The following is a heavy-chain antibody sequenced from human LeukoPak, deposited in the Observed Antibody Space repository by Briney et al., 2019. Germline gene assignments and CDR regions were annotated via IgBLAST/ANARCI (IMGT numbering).Heavy chain of an antibody. CDR2: IYPGDSET. CDR1: GYSFTSYW. D-gene: IGHD3-9*01. J-gene: IGHJ4*02. V-gene: IGHV5-51*01. Sequence: PGESLKTSCKGSGYSFTSYWIGWVRQMPGKGLEWMGIIYPGDSETRYSPSFQGQVTISADKSVSTAYLQWSSLKASDTAMYYCAKNVDWRDARDYWGQGTLVTVSS. CDR3: AKNVDWRDARDY.